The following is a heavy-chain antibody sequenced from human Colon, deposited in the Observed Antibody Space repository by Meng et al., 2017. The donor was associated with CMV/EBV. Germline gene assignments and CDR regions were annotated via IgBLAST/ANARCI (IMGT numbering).Heavy chain of an antibody. V-gene: IGHV4-4*01. J-gene: IGHJ4*01. CDR1: SLSISNMYW. Sequence: TCAVSSLSISNMYWWSWVRQAPGKGLEWIREVSQDGRTNSNPSLKSRISMSVDKSKNQFSLNLRSVTAADTASYFCASSSGWWRIDYWGHGTLVTVSS. CDR2: VSQDGRT. D-gene: IGHD6-19*01. CDR3: ASSSGWWRIDY.